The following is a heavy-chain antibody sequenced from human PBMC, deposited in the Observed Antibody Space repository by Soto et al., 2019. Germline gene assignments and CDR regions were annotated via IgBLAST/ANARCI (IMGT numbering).Heavy chain of an antibody. V-gene: IGHV5-51*01. CDR2: IYTSDSET. J-gene: IGHJ4*02. CDR1: GYNFTTYW. CDR3: ARRANIRYSRPPEYYFDV. Sequence: PGESLKISCKGSGYNFTTYWIGWVRQMPGKGLEWMGFIYTSDSETKYSPSFQGQVTISADKSINTAYLQWSSLKASDTAMYYCARRANIRYSRPPEYYFDVWGQGTLVTVSS. D-gene: IGHD3-9*01.